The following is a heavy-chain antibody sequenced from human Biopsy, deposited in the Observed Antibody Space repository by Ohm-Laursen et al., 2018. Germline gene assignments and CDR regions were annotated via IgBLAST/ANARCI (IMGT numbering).Heavy chain of an antibody. CDR1: GGSIYNFF. Sequence: SETLSLTCTVSGGSIYNFFWSWIRQSPGQGLEYIGFIYSGGNTNYNPSLKNRVTMSVDPSKNQFYLKLYSVTAADTAVYYWARGRRTSGWPYFDNWGQGALVIVSP. CDR3: ARGRRTSGWPYFDN. J-gene: IGHJ4*02. CDR2: IYSGGNT. D-gene: IGHD6-19*01. V-gene: IGHV4-59*01.